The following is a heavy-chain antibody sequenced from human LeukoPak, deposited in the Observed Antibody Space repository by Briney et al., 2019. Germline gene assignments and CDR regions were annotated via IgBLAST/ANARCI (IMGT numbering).Heavy chain of an antibody. Sequence: GESLQISCKGSGYSFINYWIGWVRQMPDKGLEWMGIIYPGNSDIRYSPSFQGQATISVDKSINTAYLQWTSLKASDTAIYYCTTGRFCSGGSCSSSFDFWGQGTLLTVPS. CDR2: IYPGNSDI. J-gene: IGHJ4*02. CDR1: GYSFINYW. D-gene: IGHD2-15*01. V-gene: IGHV5-51*01. CDR3: TTGRFCSGGSCSSSFDF.